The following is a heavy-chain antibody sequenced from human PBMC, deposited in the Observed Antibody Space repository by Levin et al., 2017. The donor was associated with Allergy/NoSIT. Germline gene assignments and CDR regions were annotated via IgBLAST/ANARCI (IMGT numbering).Heavy chain of an antibody. J-gene: IGHJ5*02. D-gene: IGHD2-21*01. Sequence: GESLKISCAASGFTFSNYGMSWVRQAPGQGLEWVSGISGSGASTYYADSVKGRFTISRDNSKNTLYLQMNSLRAEDTAVYYCAKTHCGSSTCYSQNGLDPWGQGTLLTVSS. CDR2: ISGSGAST. V-gene: IGHV3-23*01. CDR1: GFTFSNYG. CDR3: AKTHCGSSTCYSQNGLDP.